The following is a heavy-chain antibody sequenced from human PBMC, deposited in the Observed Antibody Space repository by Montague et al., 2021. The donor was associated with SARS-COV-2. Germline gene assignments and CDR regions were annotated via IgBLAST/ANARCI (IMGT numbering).Heavy chain of an antibody. D-gene: IGHD2-2*01. J-gene: IGHJ4*01. Sequence: SLSLSSAASGFTFSSDAMHWVRQAPGKGLEWVAVISYDGSHKYYADSVKGRFTISRDNSKNTLYLQMNSLRAEDTAMYYCASLSGYCVRASCFGSDYWGHGTLVTVSS. CDR3: ASLSGYCVRASCFGSDY. V-gene: IGHV3-30*04. CDR1: GFTFSSDA. CDR2: ISYDGSHK.